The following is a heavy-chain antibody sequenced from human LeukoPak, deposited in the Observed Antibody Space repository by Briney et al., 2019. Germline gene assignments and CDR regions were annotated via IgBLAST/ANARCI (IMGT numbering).Heavy chain of an antibody. CDR3: AREVRGGYYFDY. CDR2: ISSSSSYI. V-gene: IGHV3-21*01. CDR1: GFTFSSYS. D-gene: IGHD3-16*01. Sequence: PGGSLRLSCAASGFTFSSYSMNWVRQAPGKGLEWVSSISSSSSYIYYADSVKGRFTISRDNAKNSLYLQLNSLRAEDTAVYYCAREVRGGYYFDYWGQGTLVTVSS. J-gene: IGHJ4*02.